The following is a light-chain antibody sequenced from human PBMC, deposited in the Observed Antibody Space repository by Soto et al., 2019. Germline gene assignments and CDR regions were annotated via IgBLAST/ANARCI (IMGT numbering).Light chain of an antibody. CDR2: EVN. CDR1: SSDVGGYNY. V-gene: IGLV2-8*01. Sequence: QSALTQPPSASGSPGQSVAISCTGTSSDVGGYNYVSWYQQHPGKAPKLMIYEVNKRPSGVPDRFSGSKSGNTASLTVSGLQAEDEADYYCSSYAGRSNVLGNGTKVTV. J-gene: IGLJ1*01. CDR3: SSYAGRSNV.